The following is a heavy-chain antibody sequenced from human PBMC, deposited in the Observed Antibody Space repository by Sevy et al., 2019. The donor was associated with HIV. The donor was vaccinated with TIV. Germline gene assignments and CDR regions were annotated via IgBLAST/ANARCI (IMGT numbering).Heavy chain of an antibody. CDR3: ARHCSGTSCSQAFDI. Sequence: SETLSLTCAVYGGSFSGYYWSWIRQPPGKGLEWIGEINHSGSTNYNPSLKSPVTISVDTSKNQFSLKLSSVTAADTAVYYCARHCSGTSCSQAFDIWGKGTMVTVSS. CDR1: GGSFSGYY. CDR2: INHSGST. V-gene: IGHV4-34*01. D-gene: IGHD2-2*01. J-gene: IGHJ3*02.